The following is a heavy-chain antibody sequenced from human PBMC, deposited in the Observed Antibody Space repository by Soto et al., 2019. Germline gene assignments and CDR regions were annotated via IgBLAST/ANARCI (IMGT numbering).Heavy chain of an antibody. D-gene: IGHD5-12*01. Sequence: GGSLRLSCSASGFTFSSYAMHWVRQAPGKGLENVSAISSNGGSTYYADSVKGRFTISRDNSKNTLYLQMSSLRAEDTAVYYCVKDQGGYSGYVFDYWGQGTLVTVSS. CDR2: ISSNGGST. CDR1: GFTFSSYA. CDR3: VKDQGGYSGYVFDY. J-gene: IGHJ4*02. V-gene: IGHV3-64D*06.